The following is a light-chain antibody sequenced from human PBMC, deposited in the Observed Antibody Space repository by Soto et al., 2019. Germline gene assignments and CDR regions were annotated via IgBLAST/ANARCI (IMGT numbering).Light chain of an antibody. Sequence: QSVLTQPPSASGTPGQRVTISCSGSTSNIGSNYVYWYQHLPGTAPKLLIYTDNQRPSGVPDRFSGSKSGTSASLAISGLRSEDAADYFCAAWDDNLRGYWVFGGGTKLTVL. CDR2: TDN. CDR1: TSNIGSNY. V-gene: IGLV1-47*02. J-gene: IGLJ2*01. CDR3: AAWDDNLRGYWV.